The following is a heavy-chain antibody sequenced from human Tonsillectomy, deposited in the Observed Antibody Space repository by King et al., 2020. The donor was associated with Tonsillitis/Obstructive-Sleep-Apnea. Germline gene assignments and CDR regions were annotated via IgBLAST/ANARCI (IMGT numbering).Heavy chain of an antibody. CDR2: IYYTGSI. D-gene: IGHD6-13*01. J-gene: IGHJ6*03. CDR1: GYSISSNNW. Sequence: QLQESGPGLVKPSDTLSLTCAVSGYSISSNNWWGWIRQPPGKGLEWIGFIYYTGSIYYNPSLKSRLTMSVDTSKHQFSLRLSSVTAVDTAVYYCARGTAGTFYYYMDVWGKGTTVTVSS. CDR3: ARGTAGTFYYYMDV. V-gene: IGHV4-28*05.